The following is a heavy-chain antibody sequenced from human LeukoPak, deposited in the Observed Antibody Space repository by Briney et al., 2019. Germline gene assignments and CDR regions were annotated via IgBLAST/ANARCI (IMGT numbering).Heavy chain of an antibody. CDR2: IYYSGST. D-gene: IGHD5-12*01. J-gene: IGHJ3*02. CDR3: ARDSGYLGAYAFDI. V-gene: IGHV4-59*01. CDR1: GGSISSYD. Sequence: PSATLTLTCTDTGGSISSYDWSWIRQPPGKGLEWIGYIYYSGSTNYNPSLKSRVTISVDTSKNQFSLKLSSVTAADTAVYYCARDSGYLGAYAFDIWGQGTMVTVSS.